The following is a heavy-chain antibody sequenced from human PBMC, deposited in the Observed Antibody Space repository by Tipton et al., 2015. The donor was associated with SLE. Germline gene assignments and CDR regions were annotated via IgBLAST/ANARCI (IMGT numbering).Heavy chain of an antibody. CDR3: ARQGGYGATGY. Sequence: LRLSCTVSGGSLSSSSYYWGWIRQPPGKGLGWIGSIYYSGSTNYNPSLKSRVTMSVDTSKNQFSLKLSSVTAADTAVYYCARQGGYGATGYWGQGTLVTVSS. V-gene: IGHV4-39*07. CDR2: IYYSGST. CDR1: GGSLSSSSYY. D-gene: IGHD5-12*01. J-gene: IGHJ4*02.